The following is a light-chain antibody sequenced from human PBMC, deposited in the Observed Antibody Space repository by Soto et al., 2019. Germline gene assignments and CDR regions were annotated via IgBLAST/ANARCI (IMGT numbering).Light chain of an antibody. CDR2: GAS. Sequence: EIVLTQSPGTLSLSPGERATLSCRASQSVSSSYLAWSQQKPGQAPRHLLYGASSRATGIPDRFSGSGSGPDFTLTISRLEPEDFAVYYCQQYGSSPWTFGQGTKVEIK. CDR1: QSVSSSY. CDR3: QQYGSSPWT. V-gene: IGKV3-20*01. J-gene: IGKJ1*01.